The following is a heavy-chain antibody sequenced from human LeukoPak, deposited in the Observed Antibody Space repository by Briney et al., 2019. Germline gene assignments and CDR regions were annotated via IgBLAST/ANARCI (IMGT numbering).Heavy chain of an antibody. D-gene: IGHD6-19*01. Sequence: GGSLRLSCAASGFSFSHYSMNWVRQAPGKGLEWVSSIGTSSGNTNYGDSVKGRFTISRDNMKNSVHLQMNSLRAEDTAVYYCARSGWSYYFGLDVWGHGTTVTVSS. CDR2: IGTSSGNT. CDR1: GFSFSHYS. J-gene: IGHJ6*02. CDR3: ARSGWSYYFGLDV. V-gene: IGHV3-21*01.